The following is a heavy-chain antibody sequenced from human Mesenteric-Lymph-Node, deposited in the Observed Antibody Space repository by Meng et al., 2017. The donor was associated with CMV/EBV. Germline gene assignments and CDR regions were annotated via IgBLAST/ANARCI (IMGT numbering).Heavy chain of an antibody. Sequence: GGSLRLSCAASGFTFSGSAMHWVRQASGKGLEWVGRIRSKANSYATAYAASVKGRFTISRDNAKNSLFLQMNSLRAEDTALYYCARDQPDKTWNYAIAFDYWGQGTVVTVSS. V-gene: IGHV3-73*01. CDR3: ARDQPDKTWNYAIAFDY. J-gene: IGHJ4*02. CDR1: GFTFSGSA. CDR2: IRSKANSYAT. D-gene: IGHD1-7*01.